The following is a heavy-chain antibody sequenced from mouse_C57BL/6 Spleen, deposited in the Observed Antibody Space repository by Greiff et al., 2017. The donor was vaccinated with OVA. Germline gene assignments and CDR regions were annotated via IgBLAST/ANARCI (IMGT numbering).Heavy chain of an antibody. J-gene: IGHJ2*01. V-gene: IGHV5-6*02. Sequence: DVKLVESGGDLVKPGGSLKLSCAASGFTFSSYGMSWVRQTPDKRLEWVATISSGGSYTYCPDSVKGRFTISRDNAKNTLYLQMSSLKSEDTAMYYCARHGGITTYFDYWGQGTTLTVSS. CDR2: ISSGGSYT. CDR3: ARHGGITTYFDY. CDR1: GFTFSSYG. D-gene: IGHD2-4*01.